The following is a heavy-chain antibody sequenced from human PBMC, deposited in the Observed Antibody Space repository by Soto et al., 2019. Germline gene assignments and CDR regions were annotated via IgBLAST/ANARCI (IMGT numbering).Heavy chain of an antibody. D-gene: IGHD6-13*01. V-gene: IGHV3-23*01. CDR2: ISGSGGST. Sequence: EVQLLESGGGLVKPGGSLRLSCAASGFTFSSYAMSWVRQAPGKGLEWVSAISGSGGSTDYAESVKGRFTISRDNSKNTVYLQMTSLRAEDTAVYYCAKDPAASPRGAFDIWGQGTLVTVSS. CDR1: GFTFSSYA. CDR3: AKDPAASPRGAFDI. J-gene: IGHJ3*02.